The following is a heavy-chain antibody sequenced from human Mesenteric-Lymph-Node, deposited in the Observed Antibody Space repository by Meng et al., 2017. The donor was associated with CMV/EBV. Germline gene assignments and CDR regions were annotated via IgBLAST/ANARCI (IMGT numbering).Heavy chain of an antibody. CDR1: FSLSTSGVG. V-gene: IGHV2-5*02. J-gene: IGHJ4*02. CDR3: ARTYYYGSGNSNFDY. Sequence: FSLSTSGVGVVWIRQPPGQALEWLALIYWDDDQRYTPSLNSRLTITKDTSNNQVVLTMTNMDPVDTATYYCARTYYYGSGNSNFDYWGQGTLVTVSS. CDR2: IYWDDDQ. D-gene: IGHD3-10*01.